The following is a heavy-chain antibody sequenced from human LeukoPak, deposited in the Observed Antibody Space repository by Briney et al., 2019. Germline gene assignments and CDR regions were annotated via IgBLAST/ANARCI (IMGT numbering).Heavy chain of an antibody. D-gene: IGHD3-3*01. CDR2: ISGSDGRT. CDR3: ARDFSRNYYGMDV. V-gene: IGHV3-23*01. CDR1: GFTFSSFA. J-gene: IGHJ6*02. Sequence: GGSLRLSCVASGFTFSSFAMNWVRQAPEKGLEWVSLISGSDGRTFYADSVKGRFTISRDNAKNSLYLQMNSLRAEDTAVYYCARDFSRNYYGMDVWGQGTTVTVSS.